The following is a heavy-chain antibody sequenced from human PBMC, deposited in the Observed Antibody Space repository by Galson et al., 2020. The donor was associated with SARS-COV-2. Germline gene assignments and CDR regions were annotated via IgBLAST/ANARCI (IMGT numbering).Heavy chain of an antibody. CDR2: ISTSSSYT. CDR3: ARDEGIRGYNYGRLYYGMDV. D-gene: IGHD5-18*01. J-gene: IGHJ6*02. Sequence: NSGGSLRLSCAASGFPFSTYSMNWVRLAPGKGLEWVSSISTSSSYTYYLDSVKGRFSISRDNPRNSLYRQMNSMRAEDTAVYYCARDEGIRGYNYGRLYYGMDVWGQGTTVTVSS. CDR1: GFPFSTYS. V-gene: IGHV3-21*01.